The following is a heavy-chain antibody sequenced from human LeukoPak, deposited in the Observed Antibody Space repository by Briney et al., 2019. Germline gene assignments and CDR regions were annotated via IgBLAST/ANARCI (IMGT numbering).Heavy chain of an antibody. CDR2: IKSNRGGGTA. CDR1: GFTFSDAW. CDR3: AWHFDFYYGTDV. Sequence: PGGSLRLSCAASGFTFSDAWMSCFRQAPGKGLEWVGRIKSNRGGGTADYAAPVQGRFTISRDDSKNTLYLQMNSLKTDDTAVYYCAWHFDFYYGTDVWGQGTTVTVSS. V-gene: IGHV3-15*01. D-gene: IGHD3-3*02. J-gene: IGHJ6*02.